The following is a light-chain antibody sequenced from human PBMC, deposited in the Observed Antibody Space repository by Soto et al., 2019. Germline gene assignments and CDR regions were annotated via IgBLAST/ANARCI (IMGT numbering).Light chain of an antibody. V-gene: IGKV3-20*01. CDR2: SAS. J-gene: IGKJ2*01. CDR3: QQYGNTPRT. Sequence: EIVLTQSPGTLSLSPGERATLSCGASQSVTNNYLAWYQHKPGQAPRLPIYSASTRATGIPDRFSGSGSGTDFALTITRLEPEDFAVYYCQQYGNTPRTVGQGTKLETK. CDR1: QSVTNNY.